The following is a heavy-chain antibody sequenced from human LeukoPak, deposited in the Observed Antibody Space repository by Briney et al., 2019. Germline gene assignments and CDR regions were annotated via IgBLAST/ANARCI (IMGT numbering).Heavy chain of an antibody. CDR1: GFTASSTS. J-gene: IGHJ4*02. CDR3: ARRRGGYGDGDFDY. V-gene: IGHV3-66*04. CDR2: IRGDTST. D-gene: IGHD4-17*01. Sequence: GGSLRLFCAASGFTASSTSIIWVRQAPGKGLECVSYIRGDTSTEYAEYVRGRFTISRDEAKNTMYLQMNSLRVEDTSVYYCARRRGGYGDGDFDYWGQGTLVTVSS.